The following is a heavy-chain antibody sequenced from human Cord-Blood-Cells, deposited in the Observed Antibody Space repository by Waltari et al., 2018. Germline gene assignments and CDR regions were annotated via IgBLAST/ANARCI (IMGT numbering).Heavy chain of an antibody. D-gene: IGHD5-12*01. J-gene: IGHJ4*02. V-gene: IGHV4-34*01. CDR2: INHSGST. CDR1: GGSFSGYY. Sequence: QVQLQQWGAGLLKPSETLSLTCAVYGGSFSGYYWSWIRQAQGKGLEWIGEINHSGSTNYNPSLKSRVTISVDTFKNQFSLKLSSVTAADTAVYYCARGSKDIVATITKGYFDYWGQGTLVTVSS. CDR3: ARGSKDIVATITKGYFDY.